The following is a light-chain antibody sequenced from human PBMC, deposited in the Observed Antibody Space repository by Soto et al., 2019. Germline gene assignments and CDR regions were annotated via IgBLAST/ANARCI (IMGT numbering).Light chain of an antibody. J-gene: IGLJ2*01. V-gene: IGLV1-40*01. CDR3: QSYDSSLSGVL. Sequence: QSVLTQPPSVSGAPGQRVTISCTWSTSNIGAGYDVNWYQQLPGTAPKLLMSATSLRPSGVPDRFSGSKSGTSASLAITGLQAEDEADYYCQSYDSSLSGVLFGGGTKVTVL. CDR1: TSNIGAGYD. CDR2: ATS.